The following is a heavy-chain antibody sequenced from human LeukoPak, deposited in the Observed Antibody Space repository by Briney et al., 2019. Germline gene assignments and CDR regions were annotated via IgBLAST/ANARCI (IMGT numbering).Heavy chain of an antibody. CDR2: IYHSGST. CDR3: ARGTVGATVRGAFDI. CDR1: GGSISSGGYS. Sequence: SETLSLTCAVSGGSISSGGYSWSWIRQPPGKGLEWIGYIYHSGSTYYNPSLKSRVTISVDRSKNQFSLKLSSVTAADTAVYYCARGTVGATVRGAFDIWGQGTMVTVSS. D-gene: IGHD1-26*01. V-gene: IGHV4-30-2*01. J-gene: IGHJ3*02.